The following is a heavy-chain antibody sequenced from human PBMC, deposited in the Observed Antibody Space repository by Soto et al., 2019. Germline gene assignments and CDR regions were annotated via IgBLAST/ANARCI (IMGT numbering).Heavy chain of an antibody. CDR2: INPNSGGT. V-gene: IGHV1-2*04. CDR3: ARGDGRYYYYGTDV. CDR1: GYTFTGYY. J-gene: IGHJ6*02. Sequence: ASVNVSCKASGYTFTGYYMHWVRQAPGQGLEWMGWINPNSGGTNYAQKFQGWVTMTRETSISTAYMELSRLRSDDTAVYYCARGDGRYYYYGTDVWGQETTVTVS.